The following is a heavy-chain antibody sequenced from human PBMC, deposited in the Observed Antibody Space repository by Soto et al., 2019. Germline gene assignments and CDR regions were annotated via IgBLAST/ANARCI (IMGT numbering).Heavy chain of an antibody. CDR3: AKDSGYYDSSGYYYYYGMDV. D-gene: IGHD3-22*01. CDR2: ISWNSGSI. V-gene: IGHV3-9*01. Sequence: GGSLRLSCAASGFTFDDYAMHWVRQAPGKGLEWVSGISWNSGSIGYAASVKGRFNISRDNAKNSLYLKMNSLRAEDTALYYCAKDSGYYDSSGYYYYYGMDVWGQGTTVTVSS. J-gene: IGHJ6*02. CDR1: GFTFDDYA.